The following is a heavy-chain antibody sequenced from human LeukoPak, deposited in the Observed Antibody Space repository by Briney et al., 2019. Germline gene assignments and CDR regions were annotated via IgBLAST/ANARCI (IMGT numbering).Heavy chain of an antibody. Sequence: GRSLRLSCEGSGFSINGYAMSWVRQAPGKGLEWVAVTGGSDDNTHYADSVKGRFSISGDTSENRLFLQMNSLRPDDSALYYCTKDLMTGFSSGWYLAYWGQGTLVTVSS. J-gene: IGHJ4*02. D-gene: IGHD6-25*01. CDR2: TGGSDDNT. CDR1: GFSINGYA. CDR3: TKDLMTGFSSGWYLAY. V-gene: IGHV3-23*01.